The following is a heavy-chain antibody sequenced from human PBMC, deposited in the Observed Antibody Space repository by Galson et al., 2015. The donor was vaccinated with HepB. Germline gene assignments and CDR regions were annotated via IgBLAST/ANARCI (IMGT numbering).Heavy chain of an antibody. V-gene: IGHV4-4*07. CDR3: ARVGKWYFDL. Sequence: ETLSLTCTVSGGPISGSYWSWIRQPAGRGLGGMGRIYTSGSTNYNPSLKSRVTMSVDTSKNQFSLKLSSVTAADTAVYYCARVGKWYFDLWGRGTLVTVSS. D-gene: IGHD1-26*01. CDR1: GGPISGSY. CDR2: IYTSGST. J-gene: IGHJ2*01.